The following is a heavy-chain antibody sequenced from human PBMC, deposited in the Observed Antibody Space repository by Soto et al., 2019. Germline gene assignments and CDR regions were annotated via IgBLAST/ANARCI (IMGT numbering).Heavy chain of an antibody. CDR3: ARELTYSSSDWLDP. V-gene: IGHV6-1*01. CDR2: TYYSSKWDN. D-gene: IGHD6-6*01. CDR1: GDSVSSNSAA. J-gene: IGHJ5*02. Sequence: PSHTLALTCAISGDSVSSNSAAWNWIRQSPSRGLEWLGRTYYSSKWDNDYAVSVNSRITINPDTSKNQFSLQLNSVTPEATAVYYCARELTYSSSDWLDPWGQGTLVTVSS.